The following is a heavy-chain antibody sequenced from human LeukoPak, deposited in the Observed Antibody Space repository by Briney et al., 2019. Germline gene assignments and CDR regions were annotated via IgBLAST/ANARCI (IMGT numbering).Heavy chain of an antibody. CDR3: ARGETPYGDYTDTYYFDY. V-gene: IGHV1-69*01. Sequence: SVKVSCKASGGTFSSYAISWVRQAPGQGLEWMGGIIPIFGTANYAQKFQGRVTITADESTSTAYMELSSLRSEDTAVYYCARGETPYGDYTDTYYFDYWGQGTLATVSS. CDR2: IIPIFGTA. CDR1: GGTFSSYA. D-gene: IGHD4-17*01. J-gene: IGHJ4*02.